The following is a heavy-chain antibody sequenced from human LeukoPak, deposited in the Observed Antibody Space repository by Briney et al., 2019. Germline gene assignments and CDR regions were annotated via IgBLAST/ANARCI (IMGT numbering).Heavy chain of an antibody. J-gene: IGHJ4*02. CDR1: GFSFSDYD. CDR3: AKERSPMIVGTYYFDY. CDR2: IRYDGSNK. V-gene: IGHV3-30*02. D-gene: IGHD3-22*01. Sequence: GGSLRLSCAASGFSFSDYDIHWVRLAPGKGLEWVTFIRYDGSNKYYADSVKGRFTISRDNYKNTLYVQMNSLRAEDTAVYYCAKERSPMIVGTYYFDYWGQGSLVTVSS.